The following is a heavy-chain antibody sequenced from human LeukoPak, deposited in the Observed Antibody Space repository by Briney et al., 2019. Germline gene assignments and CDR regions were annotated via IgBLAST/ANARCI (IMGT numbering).Heavy chain of an antibody. CDR3: AKYGDVYYFDY. J-gene: IGHJ4*02. V-gene: IGHV3-23*01. Sequence: PGGSLRLSCAASEFTFSSHAMSWVRQVPGEGLEWVSSISGSAGSTYYADSVKGRFIISRDNSKNTLYLQMNGLRAEDTAVYYCAKYGDVYYFDYWGQGTLVTVSS. D-gene: IGHD4-17*01. CDR2: ISGSAGST. CDR1: EFTFSSHA.